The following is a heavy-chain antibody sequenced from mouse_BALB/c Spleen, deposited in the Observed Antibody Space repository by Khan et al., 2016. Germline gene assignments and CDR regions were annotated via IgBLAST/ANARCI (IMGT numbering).Heavy chain of an antibody. V-gene: IGHV4-1*02. D-gene: IGHD1-2*01. J-gene: IGHJ2*01. CDR3: ARLHYYGYMNY. Sequence: EVKLLESGGGLVQPGGSLKLSCAASGFDFSRYWMSWVRQAPGKGLEWIGEINPDSSTINYTPSLKDKFIISRDNAKNTLYLQMSKVRSEDKAIYCCARLHYYGYMNYWGQGTTLTVSS. CDR2: INPDSSTI. CDR1: GFDFSRYW.